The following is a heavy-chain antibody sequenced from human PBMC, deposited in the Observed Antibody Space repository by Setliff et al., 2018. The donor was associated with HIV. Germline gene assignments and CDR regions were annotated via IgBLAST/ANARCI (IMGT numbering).Heavy chain of an antibody. D-gene: IGHD3-22*01. CDR3: ARRVYYYDSNKVLREEGFDP. J-gene: IGHJ5*02. CDR1: GGSASNSRYY. V-gene: IGHV4-39*01. Sequence: SETLSLTCTVSGGSASNSRYYWAWIRQPPGKGLEYIGSIYYNERTYYSPSLKGRVTISVDTSKNQFSLNLTSVTAADTAVYFCARRVYYYDSNKVLREEGFDPWGQGTLGTVSS. CDR2: IYYNERT.